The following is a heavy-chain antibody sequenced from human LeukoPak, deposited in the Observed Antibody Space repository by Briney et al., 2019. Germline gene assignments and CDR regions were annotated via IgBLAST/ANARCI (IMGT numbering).Heavy chain of an antibody. CDR2: ISGGGGSR. CDR1: GFTFSSYA. CDR3: AKSQEDDSSGYYYSNFDY. D-gene: IGHD3-22*01. J-gene: IGHJ4*02. Sequence: GGSLRLSCAASGFTFSSYAMSWVRQAPGKGLEWVSAISGGGGSRYYADSVKGRFTISRDTSKNTLYLQMNTLRAEDTAVYYCAKSQEDDSSGYYYSNFDYWGQGTLVTVSS. V-gene: IGHV3-23*01.